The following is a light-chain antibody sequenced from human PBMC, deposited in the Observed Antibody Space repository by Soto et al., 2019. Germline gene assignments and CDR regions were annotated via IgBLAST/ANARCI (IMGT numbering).Light chain of an antibody. J-gene: IGKJ3*01. Sequence: DIQMTQSPSTLSASVGDRVTITCRASQSISSWLAWYQQKPGKAPKLLIYKASTLESGVPSRFSGSGSGTEFTLTIRSLQPDDFATYYCQQSFTFGPGTKVDI. CDR2: KAS. CDR3: QQSFT. CDR1: QSISSW. V-gene: IGKV1-5*03.